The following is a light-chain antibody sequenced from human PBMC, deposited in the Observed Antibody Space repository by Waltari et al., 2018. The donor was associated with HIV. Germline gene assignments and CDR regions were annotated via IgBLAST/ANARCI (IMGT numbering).Light chain of an antibody. V-gene: IGKV3-11*01. J-gene: IGKJ5*01. CDR1: QSVSRY. CDR2: DAS. CDR3: QQRSNWPLTT. Sequence: EIVLTQPPATLSLSPGERATLPCRASQSVSRYLAWYQQKPGQAPRLLIYDASNRATGIPALFSGSVSGTDFTLTISSLEPEDFAVYYCQQRSNWPLTTFGQGTRLEIK.